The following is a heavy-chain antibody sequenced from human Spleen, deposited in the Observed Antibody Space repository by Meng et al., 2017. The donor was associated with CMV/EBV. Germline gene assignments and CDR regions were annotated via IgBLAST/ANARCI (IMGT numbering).Heavy chain of an antibody. CDR1: GGSFSGYY. CDR2: INHSGST. D-gene: IGHD3-16*01. J-gene: IGHJ4*02. V-gene: IGHV4-34*01. Sequence: QVQLQQGGAGLLKPSETLSLTCAVYGGSFSGYYWSWIRQPPGKGLEWIGEINHSGSTNYNPSLKSRVTISVDTSKNQFSLKLSSVTAADTAVYYCARGLPSTLIEGRGGEFDYWGQGTLVTVSS. CDR3: ARGLPSTLIEGRGGEFDY.